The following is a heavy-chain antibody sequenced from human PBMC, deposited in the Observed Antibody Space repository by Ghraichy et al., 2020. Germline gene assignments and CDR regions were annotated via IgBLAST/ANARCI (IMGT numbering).Heavy chain of an antibody. CDR3: ARASGYCSTTTCLTAFDI. Sequence: GGSLRLSCAASGFTFSSYSMTWVRQAPGKGLEWVSSMDKSGNYIYYADSVKGRFTISRDNAKNSLYLQMNNLRAEDTALYYCARASGYCSTTTCLTAFDIWGQGTIVTVSS. J-gene: IGHJ3*02. CDR2: MDKSGNYI. CDR1: GFTFSSYS. D-gene: IGHD2-2*01. V-gene: IGHV3-21*06.